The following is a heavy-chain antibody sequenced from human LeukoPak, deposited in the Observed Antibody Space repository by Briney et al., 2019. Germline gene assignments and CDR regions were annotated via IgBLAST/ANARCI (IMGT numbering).Heavy chain of an antibody. CDR1: GFTFSNAW. J-gene: IGHJ6*01. CDR2: ISSSTGYT. D-gene: IGHD2/OR15-2a*01. Sequence: PGGSLRLSCAASGFTFSNAWMSWVRQAPGKGLEWVSYISSSTGYTNYGDSLKGRFTISRDNLKNSLYLQMNSLRAEDTAVYYCARVGQEYYYGMDVWGQGTTVTVSS. V-gene: IGHV3-11*06. CDR3: ARVGQEYYYGMDV.